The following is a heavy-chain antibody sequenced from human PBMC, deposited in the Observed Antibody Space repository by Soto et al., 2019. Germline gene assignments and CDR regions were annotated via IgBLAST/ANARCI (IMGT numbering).Heavy chain of an antibody. CDR3: ARVVTAAIRRYYYMDV. J-gene: IGHJ6*03. CDR2: INSDGSST. Sequence: EVQLVESGGGLVQPGGSLRLSCAASGFTFSSYWMHWVRQAPGKGLVWVSRINSDGSSTSYADSVKGRFTISRDNAKNTLYLQMNSLRAEDTAVYYCARVVTAAIRRYYYMDVWGKGTTVTVSS. CDR1: GFTFSSYW. D-gene: IGHD2-2*01. V-gene: IGHV3-74*01.